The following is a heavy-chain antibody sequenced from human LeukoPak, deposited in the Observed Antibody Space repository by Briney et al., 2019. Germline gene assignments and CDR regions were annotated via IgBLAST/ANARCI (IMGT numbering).Heavy chain of an antibody. CDR3: ARGDVVLMVYAAPEYYFDY. CDR2: INPNRGGT. J-gene: IGHJ4*02. D-gene: IGHD2-8*01. CDR1: GFTFTGYY. Sequence: SVTVSCKASGFTFTGYYMHGVRQAPGQGLEWMGWINPNRGGTNYAQTFKGRGTMTRDTSITTAYMELSRLRSDDTAVYYCARGDVVLMVYAAPEYYFDYWGQGTLVTVSS. V-gene: IGHV1-2*02.